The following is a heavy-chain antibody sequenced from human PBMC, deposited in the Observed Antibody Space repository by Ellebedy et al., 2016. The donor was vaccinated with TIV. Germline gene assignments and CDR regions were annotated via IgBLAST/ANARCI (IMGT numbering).Heavy chain of an antibody. J-gene: IGHJ3*02. CDR3: ARDFYYDSARMPFDI. CDR2: INPSGGST. CDR1: GYTFTSYY. V-gene: IGHV1-46*04. D-gene: IGHD3-22*01. Sequence: AASVKVSCKASGYTFTSYYMHWVRQAPGQGLEWMGIINPSGGSTSYAQKLQGRVTMTRDTSTSTVYMELSSLRSEDTAVYYCARDFYYDSARMPFDIWGQGTMVTVSS.